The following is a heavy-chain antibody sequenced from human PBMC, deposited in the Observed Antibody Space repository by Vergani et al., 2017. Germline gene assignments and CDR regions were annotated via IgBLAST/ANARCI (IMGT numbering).Heavy chain of an antibody. J-gene: IGHJ3*02. CDR2: IYYSGST. V-gene: IGHV4-59*11. CDR3: ARDPRYFDWSDAFDI. D-gene: IGHD3-9*01. Sequence: QVQLQESGPGLVKPSETLSLTCTVSGGSISSHYWSWIRQPPGKGLEWIGYIYYSGSTNYNPSLKRRVTISVDTSKNQFSLKLSSVTAADTAVYYCARDPRYFDWSDAFDIWGQGTMVTVSS. CDR1: GGSISSHY.